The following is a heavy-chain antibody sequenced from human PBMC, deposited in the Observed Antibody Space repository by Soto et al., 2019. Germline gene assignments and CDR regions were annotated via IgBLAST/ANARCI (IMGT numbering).Heavy chain of an antibody. Sequence: GGSLRLSFAASGFTFSSYSMNWVRQAPGKGLEWVSSISSSSSYIYYADSVKVRFTISIDNAKNSLYLQMNSLRAEDTAVYYCARVAPSIYSNTNTLDXWGQGTLFTVSX. D-gene: IGHD3-9*01. CDR2: ISSSSSYI. CDR3: ARVAPSIYSNTNTLDX. J-gene: IGHJ4*02. V-gene: IGHV3-21*01. CDR1: GFTFSSYS.